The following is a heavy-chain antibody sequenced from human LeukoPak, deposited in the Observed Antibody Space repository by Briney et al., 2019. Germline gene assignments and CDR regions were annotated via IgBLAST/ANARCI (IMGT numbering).Heavy chain of an antibody. J-gene: IGHJ4*02. CDR1: VGTFRSYT. CDR2: IIPLLGIA. CDR3: ARVAEPGLFDY. Sequence: ASVKVSCKASVGTFRSYTISWVRQAPGQGLEWMGRIIPLLGIANYAQKFQGRVTITADKSTTTAYMELSSLRSEDTAVYYCARVAEPGLFDYWGQGTVVTVSS. V-gene: IGHV1-69*02. D-gene: IGHD2-15*01.